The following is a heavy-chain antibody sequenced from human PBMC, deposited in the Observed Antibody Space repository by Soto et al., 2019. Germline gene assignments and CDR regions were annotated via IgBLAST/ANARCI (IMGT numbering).Heavy chain of an antibody. Sequence: QVQLVESGGGVVQPGRSLRLSCAASGFTFSSYGMHWVRQAPGKGLEWVAVIWYDGSNKYYADSVKGRFTISRDNSKNTLYLQMNSLRAEDTAVYYCARLYSSGSKTRGLVTATNDYWGQGTLVTVSS. D-gene: IGHD6-19*01. V-gene: IGHV3-33*01. J-gene: IGHJ4*02. CDR2: IWYDGSNK. CDR3: ARLYSSGSKTRGLVTATNDY. CDR1: GFTFSSYG.